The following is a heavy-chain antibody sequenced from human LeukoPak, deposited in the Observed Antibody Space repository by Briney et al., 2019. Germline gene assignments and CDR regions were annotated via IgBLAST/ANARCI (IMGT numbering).Heavy chain of an antibody. CDR3: AKDYGSGWYYYFDY. V-gene: IGHV3-33*06. CDR2: IWYDGSNK. Sequence: GRAPRLSCAASGFTFSSYGMHWVRQAPGKGLEWVAVIWYDGSNKYYADSVKGRFTISRDNSKNTLYLQMNSLRAEDTAVYYCAKDYGSGWYYYFDYWGQGTLVTVSS. CDR1: GFTFSSYG. J-gene: IGHJ4*02. D-gene: IGHD6-19*01.